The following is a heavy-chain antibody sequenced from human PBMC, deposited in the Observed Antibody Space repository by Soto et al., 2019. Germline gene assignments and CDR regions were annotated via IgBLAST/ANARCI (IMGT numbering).Heavy chain of an antibody. CDR2: ISSSSSTI. CDR1: GFTFSSYS. CDR3: ARDKLGSYYYYYGMDV. Sequence: GGSLRLSCAASGFTFSSYSMNWVRQAPGKGLEWVSYISSSSSTIYYADSVKGRFTISRDNSKNTLYLQMNSLRAEDTAVYYCARDKLGSYYYYYGMDVWGQGTTVTVSS. J-gene: IGHJ6*02. D-gene: IGHD1-26*01. V-gene: IGHV3-48*01.